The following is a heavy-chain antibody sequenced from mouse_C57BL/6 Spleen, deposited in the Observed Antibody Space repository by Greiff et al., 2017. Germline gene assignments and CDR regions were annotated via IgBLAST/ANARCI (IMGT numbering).Heavy chain of an antibody. CDR3: ARRGDYDYDYDY. V-gene: IGHV1-69*01. D-gene: IGHD2-4*01. Sequence: QVQLQQSGPELVKPGASVKISCKASGYTFTSYWMHWVKQRPGQGLEWIGEIDPSDSYTNYNQKFKGKSTLTVDKSSSTAYMQLSSLTSEDSAVYYCARRGDYDYDYDYWGQGTTLTVSS. J-gene: IGHJ2*01. CDR1: GYTFTSYW. CDR2: IDPSDSYT.